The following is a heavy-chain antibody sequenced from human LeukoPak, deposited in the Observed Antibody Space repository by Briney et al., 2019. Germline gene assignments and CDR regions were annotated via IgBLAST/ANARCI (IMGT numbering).Heavy chain of an antibody. V-gene: IGHV7-4-1*02. CDR1: GYTFTSYA. CDR3: AREDSSGYYPYYHGMDV. CDR2: INTNTGNP. D-gene: IGHD3-22*01. J-gene: IGHJ6*02. Sequence: ASVKVSCKASGYTFTSYAMNWVRQAPGQGLEWMGWINTNTGNPTYAQGFTGRFVFSLDTSVSTAYLQISSLKAEDTAVYYCAREDSSGYYPYYHGMDVWGQGTTVTVSS.